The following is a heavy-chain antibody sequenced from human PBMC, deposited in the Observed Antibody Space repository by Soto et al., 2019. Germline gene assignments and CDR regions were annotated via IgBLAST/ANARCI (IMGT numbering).Heavy chain of an antibody. J-gene: IGHJ4*02. D-gene: IGHD3-22*01. V-gene: IGHV3-48*02. CDR1: GFSFSTNI. CDR2: IKGGSSSI. Sequence: EVQLVESGGGLVQPGGSLSLSCAASGFSFSTNIMNWVRQATGKGLEWVSYIKGGSSSIYYADSVKGRFTTSSDNAKNSLYLQMNSLRDDDTAVYYCARVRVGGYHDYWGQGTLVTVSS. CDR3: ARVRVGGYHDY.